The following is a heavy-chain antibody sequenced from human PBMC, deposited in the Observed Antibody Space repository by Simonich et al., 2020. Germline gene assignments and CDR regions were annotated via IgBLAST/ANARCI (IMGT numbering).Heavy chain of an antibody. CDR2: INYSGST. V-gene: IGHV4-39*01. CDR1: GGSLSSSRYY. Sequence: QLQLQESGPGLGKPSETLSLTCTVSGGSLSSSRYYWGWIRQPPGKGMEWIGSINYSGSTYYNPSLKSRVTISGDTSKNQFSLKLSSVTAADTAVYYCARWAYSSSYFDYWGQGTLVTVSS. J-gene: IGHJ4*02. CDR3: ARWAYSSSYFDY. D-gene: IGHD6-6*01.